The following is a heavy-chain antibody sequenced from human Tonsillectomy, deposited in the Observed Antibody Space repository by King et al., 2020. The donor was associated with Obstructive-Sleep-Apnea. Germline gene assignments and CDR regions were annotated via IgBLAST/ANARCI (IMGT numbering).Heavy chain of an antibody. V-gene: IGHV3-30-3*01. CDR1: GFTFSNYS. Sequence: VQLVESGGGVVQPGRSLRLSCAASGFTFSNYSIHWVRQAPGKGLEWVAVISYDGNNKYYAASVKDRFTISRDNSKNTLYLQMNSLRAEDTAVYYCARVPYYYDNCGYDYWGQGTLVTVSS. CDR3: ARVPYYYDNCGYDY. CDR2: ISYDGNNK. D-gene: IGHD3-22*01. J-gene: IGHJ4*02.